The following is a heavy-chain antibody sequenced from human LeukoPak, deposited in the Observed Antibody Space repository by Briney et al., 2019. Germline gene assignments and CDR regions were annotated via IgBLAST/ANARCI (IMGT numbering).Heavy chain of an antibody. CDR1: GXSINNYY. Sequence: SETLSLTCTVSGXSINNYYWSWIRQPPGKGLEWIGYILSSGSTNYNPSVKSRVTISVDTSKNQFSLKLSSVTAADTAVYYCARTNQISETAFDIWGQGTMVIVSS. CDR3: ARTNQISETAFDI. CDR2: ILSSGST. J-gene: IGHJ3*02. V-gene: IGHV4-59*01. D-gene: IGHD1-14*01.